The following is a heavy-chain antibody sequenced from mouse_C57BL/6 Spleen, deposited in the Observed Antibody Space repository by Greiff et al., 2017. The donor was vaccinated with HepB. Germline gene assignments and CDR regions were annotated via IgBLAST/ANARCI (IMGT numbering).Heavy chain of an antibody. CDR3: ARALLGYYAMDY. CDR1: GYTFTSYT. V-gene: IGHV1-4*01. CDR2: INPSSGYT. J-gene: IGHJ4*01. Sequence: VQLVESGAELARPGASVKMSCKASGYTFTSYTMHWVKQRPGQGLEWIGYINPSSGYTKYNQKFKDKATLTADKSSSTAYMQLSSLTSEDSAVYYCARALLGYYAMDYWGQGTSVTVSS. D-gene: IGHD4-1*01.